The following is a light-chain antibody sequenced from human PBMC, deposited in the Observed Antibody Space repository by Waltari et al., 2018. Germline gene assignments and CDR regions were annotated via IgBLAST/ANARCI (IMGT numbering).Light chain of an antibody. CDR1: NLGRKY. V-gene: IGLV3-21*02. Sequence: SYELTQPPSVSVSPGQMARITCGGDNLGRKYVHWYQQKPAQAPVLVIYDDSERPSGIPERFSGSKSGNTATLTISGVEAGDEADYYCQVWDSSSDHPVFGSGTKLTVL. CDR3: QVWDSSSDHPV. J-gene: IGLJ6*01. CDR2: DDS.